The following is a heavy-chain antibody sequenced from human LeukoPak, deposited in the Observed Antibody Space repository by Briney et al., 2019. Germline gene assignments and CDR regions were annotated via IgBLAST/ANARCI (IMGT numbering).Heavy chain of an antibody. D-gene: IGHD1-26*01. CDR3: ASTGIVGATRVYFDY. J-gene: IGHJ4*02. V-gene: IGHV1-69*13. Sequence: ASVKVSCKASGGTFSSYAISWVRQAPGQGLEWMGGIIPIFGTANYAQKFQGRVTITADESTSTAYMELSSLRSEDTAVYYCASTGIVGATRVYFDYWGQGTLVTVSS. CDR2: IIPIFGTA. CDR1: GGTFSSYA.